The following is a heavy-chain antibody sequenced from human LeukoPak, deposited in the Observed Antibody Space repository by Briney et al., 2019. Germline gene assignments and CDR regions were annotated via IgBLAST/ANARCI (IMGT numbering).Heavy chain of an antibody. Sequence: QPGGSLRLSCAASGFTFNIYAMSWVRQAPGKGLEWVSAISGSGDSTYYADSVKGRFTISRDNSKNTLYLQMNSLRAEDTAVYYCASGREELLLVSYFDYWGQGTLVTVSS. CDR2: ISGSGDST. V-gene: IGHV3-23*01. J-gene: IGHJ4*02. D-gene: IGHD1-26*01. CDR3: ASGREELLLVSYFDY. CDR1: GFTFNIYA.